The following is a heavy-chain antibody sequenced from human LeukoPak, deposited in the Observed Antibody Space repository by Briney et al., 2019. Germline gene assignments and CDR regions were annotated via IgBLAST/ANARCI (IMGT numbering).Heavy chain of an antibody. CDR1: GGTFSSYA. J-gene: IGHJ3*02. CDR2: IIPIFGTV. V-gene: IGHV1-69*13. Sequence: ASVKVSCKASGGTFSSYAISWVRQAPGQGLEWMGGIIPIFGTVNYAQKFQGRVTITADESTSTAYMELSSLRSEDTAVYYCARDTRYSGSWDAFDIWGQGTMVTVSS. D-gene: IGHD1-26*01. CDR3: ARDTRYSGSWDAFDI.